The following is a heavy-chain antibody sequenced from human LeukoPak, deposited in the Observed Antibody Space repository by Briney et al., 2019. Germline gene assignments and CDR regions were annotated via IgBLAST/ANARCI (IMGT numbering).Heavy chain of an antibody. CDR1: GFTFSSYA. Sequence: PGGSLRLSCAASGFTFSSYAMSWVRQAPGKGLEWVSAISGSGGSTYYADSVKGRFTISRDNSKNTLYLQMNSLRAEDTAVYYCAKSGSSSWYPYYLDYWGQGTLVTVSS. CDR2: ISGSGGST. V-gene: IGHV3-23*01. D-gene: IGHD6-13*01. CDR3: AKSGSSSWYPYYLDY. J-gene: IGHJ4*02.